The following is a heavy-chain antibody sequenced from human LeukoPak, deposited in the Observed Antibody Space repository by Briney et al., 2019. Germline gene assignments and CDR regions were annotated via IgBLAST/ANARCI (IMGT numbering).Heavy chain of an antibody. CDR2: IYYSGNT. CDR3: ARRSFYSNYCHFDY. Sequence: SETLSLTCTVSGGSISSCYWSWIRQPPGKGLEWIGYIYYSGNTNYNPSLKSRVTISVDTSKNQFTLKLSSVTAADTAVYYCARRSFYSNYCHFDYWGQGTLVTVSS. D-gene: IGHD4-11*01. CDR1: GGSISSCY. J-gene: IGHJ4*02. V-gene: IGHV4-59*08.